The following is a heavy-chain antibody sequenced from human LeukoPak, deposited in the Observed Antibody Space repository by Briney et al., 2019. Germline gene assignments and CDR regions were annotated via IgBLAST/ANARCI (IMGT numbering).Heavy chain of an antibody. CDR1: GYSFTGYY. J-gene: IGHJ4*02. D-gene: IGHD2-15*01. Sequence: ASVTVSCLASGYSFTGYYMYWVRQAPGQGLEWMGWINPNSGGTNYAQKFQGSVTMTRDTSISTAYMELSRLRSDNTAVYYCARAALYSFWGQGTLVTVSS. V-gene: IGHV1-2*02. CDR3: ARAALYSF. CDR2: INPNSGGT.